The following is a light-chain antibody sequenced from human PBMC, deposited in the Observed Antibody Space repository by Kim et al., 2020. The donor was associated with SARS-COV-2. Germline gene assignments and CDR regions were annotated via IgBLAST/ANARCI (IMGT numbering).Light chain of an antibody. CDR1: QSISSF. J-gene: IGKJ3*01. Sequence: AAVGDRVTVTCRASQSISSFLNWYQQKPGKAPKHLIYASYNLQSEVPSRCSGRGSGTDFTLTISSLQPEDFATYFCQESYIMPHTFGPGTKVDIK. V-gene: IGKV1-39*01. CDR3: QESYIMPHT. CDR2: ASY.